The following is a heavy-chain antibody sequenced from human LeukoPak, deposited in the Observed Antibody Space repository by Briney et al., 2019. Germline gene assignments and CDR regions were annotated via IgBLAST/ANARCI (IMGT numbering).Heavy chain of an antibody. Sequence: ASVKVYCKASGYTFTGYYMHWVRQAPGQGLEWMGWINPHSGGTNSAQKFQGRVTMTRDTSISTAYMELSRLRSDDTAVYYCARAYDYGGNLVPFDYWGQGTLVTVSS. D-gene: IGHD4-23*01. CDR2: INPHSGGT. J-gene: IGHJ4*02. V-gene: IGHV1-2*02. CDR1: GYTFTGYY. CDR3: ARAYDYGGNLVPFDY.